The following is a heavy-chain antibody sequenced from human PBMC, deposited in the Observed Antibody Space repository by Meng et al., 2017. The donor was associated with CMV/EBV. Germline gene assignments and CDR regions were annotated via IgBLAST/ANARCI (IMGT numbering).Heavy chain of an antibody. CDR2: INPSGGST. CDR1: GYTFTSYY. V-gene: IGHV1-46*01. CDR3: ARFPYSSSLGIYYFDY. Sequence: ASVKVSCKASGYTFTSYYMHWVRQAPGQGLEWMGIINPSGGSTSYAQKFQGRVTMTRGTSTSTVYMELSSLRSEDTAVYYCARFPYSSSLGIYYFDYWGQGTLVTVSS. J-gene: IGHJ4*02. D-gene: IGHD6-6*01.